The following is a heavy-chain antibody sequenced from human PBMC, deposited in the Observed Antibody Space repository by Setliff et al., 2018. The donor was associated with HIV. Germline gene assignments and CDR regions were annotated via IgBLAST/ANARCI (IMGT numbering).Heavy chain of an antibody. D-gene: IGHD2-8*01. J-gene: IGHJ3*02. V-gene: IGHV1-2*06. Sequence: ASVKVSCKASGYTFTDYYIHWVRQAPGQGLEWMGRINPNSGGTNYAQKFQGRVAMTRDRSISTAYMELSRLISADTAVYYCATKVYCTNGVCLDAFDTWGQGTMVTVSS. CDR2: INPNSGGT. CDR3: ATKVYCTNGVCLDAFDT. CDR1: GYTFTDYY.